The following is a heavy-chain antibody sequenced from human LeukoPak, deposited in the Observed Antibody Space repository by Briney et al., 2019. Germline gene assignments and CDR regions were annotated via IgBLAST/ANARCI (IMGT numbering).Heavy chain of an antibody. J-gene: IGHJ4*02. CDR2: IIASSGST. CDR1: GFSFNNYA. Sequence: GGSLRLSCAASGFSFNNYAMSWVRQAPGKGLERVALIIASSGSTLYADSVKGRFTISRDNSKNMVYLQMNSLRAEDTAVYYCAKGGYDYIEIAYFDYWGQGTLVTVSS. CDR3: AKGGYDYIEIAYFDY. V-gene: IGHV3-23*01. D-gene: IGHD5-12*01.